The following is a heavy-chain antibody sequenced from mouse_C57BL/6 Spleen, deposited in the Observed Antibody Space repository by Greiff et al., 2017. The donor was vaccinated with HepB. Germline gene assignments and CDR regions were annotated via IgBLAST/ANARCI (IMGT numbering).Heavy chain of an antibody. CDR2: IWRGGST. CDR3: AKVTGAYYYAMDY. D-gene: IGHD4-1*01. J-gene: IGHJ4*01. Sequence: VKLQQSGPGLVQPSQSLSITCTVSGFSLTSYGVHWVRQSPGKGLEWLGVIWRGGSTDYNAAFMSRLSITKDNSKSQVFFKMNSLQADDTAIYYCAKVTGAYYYAMDYWGQGTSVTVSS. V-gene: IGHV2-5*01. CDR1: GFSLTSYG.